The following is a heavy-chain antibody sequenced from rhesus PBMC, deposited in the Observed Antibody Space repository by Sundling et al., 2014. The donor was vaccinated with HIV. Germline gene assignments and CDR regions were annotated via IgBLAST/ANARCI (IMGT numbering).Heavy chain of an antibody. J-gene: IGHJ4*01. CDR2: IHGNSGST. Sequence: QVQLQESGPGLLKPSETLFLTCTVSGASIRNYWWSWIRQPPGKGLEWIGEIHGNSGSTNYNPSLKSRVTISSDTSKNQFSLNLTSVTAADTAVYYCAILHSSWSLFDYWGQGSPGHRLL. CDR3: AILHSSWSLFDY. V-gene: IGHV4-80*01. CDR1: GASIRNYW. D-gene: IGHD6-13*01.